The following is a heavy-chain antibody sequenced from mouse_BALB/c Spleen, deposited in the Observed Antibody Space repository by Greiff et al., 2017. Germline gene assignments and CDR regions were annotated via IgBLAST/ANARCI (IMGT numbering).Heavy chain of an antibody. D-gene: IGHD2-3*01. CDR3: ARKGYGGYYGWFAY. J-gene: IGHJ3*01. Sequence: DVKLVESGPGLVKPSQSLSLTCTVTGYSITSDYAWNWIRQFPGNKLEWMGYISYSGSTSYNPSLKSRISITRDTSKNQFFLQLNSVTTEDTATYYCARKGYGGYYGWFAYWGQGTLVTVSA. CDR2: ISYSGST. CDR1: GYSITSDYA. V-gene: IGHV3-2*02.